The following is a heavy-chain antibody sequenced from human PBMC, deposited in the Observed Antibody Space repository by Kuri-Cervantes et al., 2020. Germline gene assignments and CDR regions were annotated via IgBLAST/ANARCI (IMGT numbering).Heavy chain of an antibody. D-gene: IGHD4-17*01. CDR2: VLPLFGRT. Sequence: SVKVSCKASGGTFSSYAISWVRQTPGQGLEWMGGVLPLFGRTNYAQKFQGRVTIIMDESTTTSYMELSSLTSEDTAVYYCARGALRQFDYWGQGTLVTVSS. J-gene: IGHJ4*02. CDR3: ARGALRQFDY. CDR1: GGTFSSYA. V-gene: IGHV1-69*05.